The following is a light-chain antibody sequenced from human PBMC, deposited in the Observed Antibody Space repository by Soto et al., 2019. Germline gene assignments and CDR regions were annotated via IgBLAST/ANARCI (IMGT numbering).Light chain of an antibody. CDR1: QSISRR. Sequence: DIQMTQSPSTLSASVGDRVTITCRASQSISRRLAWYQQKPGKAPKLLLYDVSTLERGVPSRFSGSGSATEFTLTISDLQPDDFATYYCQQYQSDTWTFGQGTKVDI. J-gene: IGKJ1*01. CDR2: DVS. CDR3: QQYQSDTWT. V-gene: IGKV1-5*01.